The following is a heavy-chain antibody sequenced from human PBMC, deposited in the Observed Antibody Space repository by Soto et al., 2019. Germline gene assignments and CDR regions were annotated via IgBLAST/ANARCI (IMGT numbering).Heavy chain of an antibody. Sequence: EVQLVVSGGGLVQPGGCLRLSCAASGFTFSNTWMHWFRQAPGKGLVWVSHINSDGTTTTYADSVKGRFTISRDNAKNTVHLQMNSLRAEDTAVYYCATDGSYAQHVW. CDR3: ATDGSYAQHV. D-gene: IGHD2-2*01. V-gene: IGHV3-74*01. CDR1: GFTFSNTW. J-gene: IGHJ3*01. CDR2: INSDGTTT.